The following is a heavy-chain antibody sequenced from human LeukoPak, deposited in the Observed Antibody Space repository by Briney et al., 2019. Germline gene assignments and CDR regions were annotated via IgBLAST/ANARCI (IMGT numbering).Heavy chain of an antibody. D-gene: IGHD3-3*01. CDR3: ARAAYYDFWSGYLAAPYYYYMDV. Sequence: ASVKVSCKASGGTFSSYAISWVRQAPGQGLEWMGIINPSGGSTSYAQKFQGRVTMTRDTSTSTVYMELSSLRSEDTAVYYCARAAYYDFWSGYLAAPYYYYMDVWGKGTTVTVSS. V-gene: IGHV1-46*03. CDR2: INPSGGST. J-gene: IGHJ6*03. CDR1: GGTFSSYA.